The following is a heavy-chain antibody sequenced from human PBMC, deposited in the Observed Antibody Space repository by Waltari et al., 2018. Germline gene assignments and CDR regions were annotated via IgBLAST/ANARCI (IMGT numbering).Heavy chain of an antibody. J-gene: IGHJ3*02. CDR1: GASISSSSYF. CDR2: ICYSGRT. Sequence: QLQLQESGPGLVKPSETLSLTCTVSGASISSSSYFWGWIRQHPGKGLEWIGSICYSGRTYDNPSQEDVVTISVDTSKHQFSLKLSSVTAADTAVYYCARLGGSGWPRTHIGGQGTMVTVSS. D-gene: IGHD6-19*01. CDR3: ARLGGSGWPRTHI. V-gene: IGHV4-39*01.